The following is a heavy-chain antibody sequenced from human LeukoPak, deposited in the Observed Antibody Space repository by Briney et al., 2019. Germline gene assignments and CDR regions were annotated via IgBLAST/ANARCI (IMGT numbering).Heavy chain of an antibody. Sequence: GASVKVSCKASGYTFTSYGISWVRQAPGQGLEWMGWISAYNSNTNYAQKLQGRVTMTTDTSTSTAYTELRSLRSDDTAVYYCARDPNKLGYCSGGSCYQGGFDYWGQGTLVTVSS. D-gene: IGHD2-15*01. CDR1: GYTFTSYG. CDR3: ARDPNKLGYCSGGSCYQGGFDY. V-gene: IGHV1-18*01. CDR2: ISAYNSNT. J-gene: IGHJ4*02.